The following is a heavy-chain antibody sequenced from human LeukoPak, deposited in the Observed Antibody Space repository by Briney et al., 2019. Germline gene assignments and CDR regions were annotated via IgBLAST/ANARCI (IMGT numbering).Heavy chain of an antibody. J-gene: IGHJ5*02. V-gene: IGHV4-39*07. D-gene: IGHD5-24*01. Sequence: SETLSLTCAVSGVSISSSNSYWGWIRQPPGKGLEWIGSIYYSGNTYYNASLKSRVTISVDTSKNQFSLKLSSVTAADTAVYYCARDRLQLQSWGQGTLVTVSS. CDR3: ARDRLQLQS. CDR2: IYYSGNT. CDR1: GVSISSSNSY.